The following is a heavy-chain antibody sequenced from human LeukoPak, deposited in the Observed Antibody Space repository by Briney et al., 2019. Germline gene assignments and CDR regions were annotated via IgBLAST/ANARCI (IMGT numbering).Heavy chain of an antibody. D-gene: IGHD3-10*01. Sequence: TGGSLRLSCAASGFTFDDHAMHWVRHAPGKGLEWVAGISWNSENTGYADSVKGRFTISRDNAKNSLYVQMNRLRPEDTALYYCAKGYYYGSGSYSRAFDIWGQGTMVNVSS. CDR3: AKGYYYGSGSYSRAFDI. CDR1: GFTFDDHA. CDR2: ISWNSENT. J-gene: IGHJ3*02. V-gene: IGHV3-9*01.